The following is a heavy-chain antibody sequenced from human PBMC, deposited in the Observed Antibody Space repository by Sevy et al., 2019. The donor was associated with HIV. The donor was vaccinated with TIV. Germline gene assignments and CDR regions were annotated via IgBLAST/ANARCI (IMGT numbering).Heavy chain of an antibody. CDR1: GGTFSSYA. CDR3: ARTLLYCSSTSCNYYYGMDV. V-gene: IGHV1-69*13. CDR2: IIPIFGTA. D-gene: IGHD2-2*01. Sequence: ASVKVSCKASGGTFSSYAISWVRQAPGQGLEWMGGIIPIFGTANYAQKFQGRVTITADESTSTAYMELSSLRSEDTAVYYCARTLLYCSSTSCNYYYGMDVWGQGTTVTVSS. J-gene: IGHJ6*02.